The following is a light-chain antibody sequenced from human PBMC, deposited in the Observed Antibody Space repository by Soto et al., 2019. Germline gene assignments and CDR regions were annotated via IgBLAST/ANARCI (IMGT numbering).Light chain of an antibody. CDR2: DAS. J-gene: IGKJ4*01. Sequence: DIQMTQYPSTLSGSVGDRVTITCQASQDISNYLNLYQQKPGKAPKLLIYDASNLETVVPSRFSGSGSGTDFTFTISSLQPEDIATYYCQQYDHLLALTLGGGTKVDVK. CDR3: QQYDHLLALT. V-gene: IGKV1-33*01. CDR1: QDISNY.